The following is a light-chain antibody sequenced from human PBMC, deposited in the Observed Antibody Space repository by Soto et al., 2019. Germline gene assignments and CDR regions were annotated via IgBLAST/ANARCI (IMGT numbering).Light chain of an antibody. J-gene: IGLJ3*02. V-gene: IGLV1-44*01. CDR3: AAGDDSLSAGA. Sequence: QSVLTQPPSASGTPGQRVTISCSGSSSNIGRNTVKWYRQLPGTAPKLLIGSSDQRPSGVPDRFSGSQSGTSASLAISGLHYEDEADYICAAGDDSLSAGAFGGGTKVTAL. CDR1: SSNIGRNT. CDR2: SSD.